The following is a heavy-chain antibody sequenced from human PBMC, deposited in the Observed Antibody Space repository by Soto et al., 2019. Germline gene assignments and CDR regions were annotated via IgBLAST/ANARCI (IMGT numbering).Heavy chain of an antibody. V-gene: IGHV4-59*08. CDR1: GGSISSYY. CDR2: IYYSGST. J-gene: IGHJ6*03. D-gene: IGHD3-10*01. CDR3: ARGFYYGSGSIYYYYMDV. Sequence: QVQLQESGPGLVKPSETLSLTCTVSGGSISSYYWSWIRQPPGKGLEWIGYIYYSGSTNYNPSLKSRVTISVDTSKNQFSLKLSSVTAADTAVYYCARGFYYGSGSIYYYYMDVWGKGTMVTVSS.